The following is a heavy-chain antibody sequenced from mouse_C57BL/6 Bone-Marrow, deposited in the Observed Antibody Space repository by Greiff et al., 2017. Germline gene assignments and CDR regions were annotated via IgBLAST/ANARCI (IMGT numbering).Heavy chain of an antibody. CDR3: AREWYYYGSSPYYYAMDY. CDR2: IYPRSGNT. Sequence: VQLQESGAELARPGASVQLSCKASGYTFTSYGISWVKQRTGQGLEWIGEIYPRSGNTYYNEKFKGKATLTADKSSSTAYMELRSLPSEDSAVYFCAREWYYYGSSPYYYAMDYWGQGTSVTVSS. CDR1: GYTFTSYG. D-gene: IGHD1-1*01. V-gene: IGHV1-81*01. J-gene: IGHJ4*01.